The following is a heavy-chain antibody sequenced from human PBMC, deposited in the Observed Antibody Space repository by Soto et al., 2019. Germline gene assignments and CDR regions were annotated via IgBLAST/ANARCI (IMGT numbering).Heavy chain of an antibody. CDR3: ARDRAMAQFDY. Sequence: QVQLVQSGAEVKKPGASVKVSCKASGYTFTSYGISWVRQAPGQGLEWMGWINAYNGNNKDEQKLQGRVTMTTNKSPSTDYMELRSLRSDNKAVYYCARDRAMAQFDYWGQGTLVTVSS. CDR1: GYTFTSYG. CDR2: INAYNGNN. D-gene: IGHD5-18*01. V-gene: IGHV1-18*01. J-gene: IGHJ4*02.